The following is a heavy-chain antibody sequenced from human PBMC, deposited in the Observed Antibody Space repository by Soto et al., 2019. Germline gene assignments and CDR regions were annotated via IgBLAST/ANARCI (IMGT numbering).Heavy chain of an antibody. CDR1: GGSISSSSYY. V-gene: IGHV4-39*01. CDR2: IYYSGST. D-gene: IGHD3-16*02. CDR3: ASGTYVWGRYPNWYFDL. J-gene: IGHJ2*01. Sequence: SETLSLTCTVSGGSISSSSYYWGWIRQPPGKGLEWIGSIYYSGSTYYNPSLKSRVTISVDTSKNQFSLKLSSVTAADTAVYYCASGTYVWGRYPNWYFDLWGRGTLVTVSS.